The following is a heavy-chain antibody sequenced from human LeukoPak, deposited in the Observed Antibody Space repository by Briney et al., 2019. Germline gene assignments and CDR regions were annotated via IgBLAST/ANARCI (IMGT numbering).Heavy chain of an antibody. J-gene: IGHJ4*02. CDR1: GYTFTNYA. V-gene: IGHV7-4-1*02. CDR2: INTNTGNP. CDR3: ARVAGSSWFPRFDY. D-gene: IGHD6-13*01. Sequence: ASVKVSCKASGYTFTNYAVNWVRQAPGQGLEWMGWINTNTGNPTYAQGFTGRFVFSLDTSVSTAYLQISSLKAEDTAVYYCARVAGSSWFPRFDYWGQGTLVTVSS.